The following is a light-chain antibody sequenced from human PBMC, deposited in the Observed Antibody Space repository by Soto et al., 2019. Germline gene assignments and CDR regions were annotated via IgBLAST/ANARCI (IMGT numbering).Light chain of an antibody. CDR3: QQFSSYPLT. J-gene: IGKJ4*01. Sequence: EFVLTQSPGTLSLSPGERATLSCRASQSVSSSYLAWYQQKPGQAPRLLICGASCRATGILDRFSGGGSGTDFTLTISRLEPEDFAVYYCQQFSSYPLTFGGGTKVDIK. CDR1: QSVSSSY. V-gene: IGKV3-20*01. CDR2: GAS.